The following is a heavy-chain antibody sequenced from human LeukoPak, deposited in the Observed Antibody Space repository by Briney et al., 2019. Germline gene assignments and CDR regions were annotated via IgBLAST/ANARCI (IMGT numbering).Heavy chain of an antibody. CDR2: IYYSGST. CDR3: ARLGFWSGYYTSYVAY. Sequence: PSETPSLTCTVSGGSISSYYWSWIRQPPGKGLEWIGYIYYSGSTNYNPSLKSRVTISVDTSKNQFSLKLSSVTAADTAVYYCARLGFWSGYYTSYVAYWGQGTLVTVSS. J-gene: IGHJ4*02. CDR1: GGSISSYY. D-gene: IGHD3-3*01. V-gene: IGHV4-59*01.